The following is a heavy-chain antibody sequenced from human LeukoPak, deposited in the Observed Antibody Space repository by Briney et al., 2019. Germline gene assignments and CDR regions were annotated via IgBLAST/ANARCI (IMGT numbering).Heavy chain of an antibody. V-gene: IGHV4-34*01. CDR2: INHSGST. Sequence: SETLSLTCAVYGGSFSGYYWSWIRQPPGKGLEWIGEINHSGSTNYNSSLKSRLTLSIDTSKNQISLKLNSVTAADTAVYYCGRVNWVIDYWGQGTLVTVSS. J-gene: IGHJ4*02. D-gene: IGHD7-27*01. CDR1: GGSFSGYY. CDR3: GRVNWVIDY.